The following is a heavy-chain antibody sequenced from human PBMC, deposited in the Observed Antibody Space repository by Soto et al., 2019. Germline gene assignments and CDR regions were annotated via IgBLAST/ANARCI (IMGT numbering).Heavy chain of an antibody. J-gene: IGHJ6*02. CDR2: IYYNGNT. Sequence: QVQLQESGPGLVKPSQPLSLSCSVSGGSLSSRDFYWSWLRHHPEKGLEWIGSIYYNGNTYYNPSLKSRVTMSLDTSMNEFSLRLTSVTAADTAVYYCARDKGGAALKGSGMDVWGQGTTVTVSS. V-gene: IGHV4-31*03. CDR1: GGSLSSRDFY. D-gene: IGHD3-10*01. CDR3: ARDKGGAALKGSGMDV.